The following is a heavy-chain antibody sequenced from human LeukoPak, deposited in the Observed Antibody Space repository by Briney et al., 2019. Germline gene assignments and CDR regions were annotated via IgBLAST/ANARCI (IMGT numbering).Heavy chain of an antibody. J-gene: IGHJ5*02. Sequence: SETLSLACTVSGGSISRSYYYWGWIRQPPGKGLEWVGSVYYSGKTFYSPSLESRVTISVDTSKNHFSLRLISVTAADTAMYYCARHEHKAVAGDTWGQGTLVTVSS. CDR2: VYYSGKT. CDR1: GGSISRSYYY. CDR3: ARHEHKAVAGDT. V-gene: IGHV4-39*01. D-gene: IGHD6-19*01.